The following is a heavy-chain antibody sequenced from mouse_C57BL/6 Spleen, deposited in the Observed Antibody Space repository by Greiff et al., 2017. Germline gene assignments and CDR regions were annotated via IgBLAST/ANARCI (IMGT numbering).Heavy chain of an antibody. D-gene: IGHD1-1*02. CDR2: IDPETGGT. CDR1: GYTFTDYD. Sequence: VQLQQSGAELVRPGASLTLSCKASGYTFTDYDMHWVNQTPVHGLEWIGAIDPETGGTAYNQQFKGKAIRTADKTTSSAYMELRSLAAEASAVYYSTLYGGYAMDYWGQGTSVTVSS. J-gene: IGHJ4*01. V-gene: IGHV1-15*01. CDR3: TLYGGYAMDY.